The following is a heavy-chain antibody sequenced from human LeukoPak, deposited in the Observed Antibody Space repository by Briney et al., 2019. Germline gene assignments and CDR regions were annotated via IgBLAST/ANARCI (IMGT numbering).Heavy chain of an antibody. CDR3: ARDGRIAVAGRRPGHWYFDL. D-gene: IGHD6-19*01. CDR1: GGTFSSYA. J-gene: IGHJ2*01. CDR2: INPSGGST. Sequence: ASVKVSCKASGGTFSSYAISWVRQAPGQGLEWMGIINPSGGSTSYAQKFQGRVTMTRDTSTSTVYMELSSLRSEDTAVYYCARDGRIAVAGRRPGHWYFDLWGRGTLVTVSS. V-gene: IGHV1-46*01.